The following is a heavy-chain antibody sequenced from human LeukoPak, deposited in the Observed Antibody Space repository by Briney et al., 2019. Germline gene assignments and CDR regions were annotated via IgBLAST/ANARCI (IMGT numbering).Heavy chain of an antibody. J-gene: IGHJ5*01. V-gene: IGHV3-7*01. CDR1: GFTLSSFS. CDR3: VRGGTYWTVS. CDR2: IKPDGSEK. Sequence: PGGSLRLSCAASGFTLSSFSMNWVRQAPGKGLEWVATIKPDGSEKYHVDSVSGRFTISRDNTNDSLFLQMNSLRVDDTAVYYCVRGGTYWTVSWGQGTLVNVS.